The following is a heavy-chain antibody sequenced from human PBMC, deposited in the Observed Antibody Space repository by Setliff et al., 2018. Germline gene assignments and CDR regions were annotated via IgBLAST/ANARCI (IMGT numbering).Heavy chain of an antibody. CDR2: MSPQSDNT. Sequence: GASVKVSCKASGYTFSAYDFNWVRQAPGQGLEWVGSMSPQSDNTVYAQKFLGGVTMTKNTSISTAYMELSSLRSEDTAVYYCARGQPPTPRPYFYHMDVWGKGTTVTVSS. CDR1: GYTFSAYD. CDR3: ARGQPPTPRPYFYHMDV. D-gene: IGHD2-15*01. V-gene: IGHV1-8*02. J-gene: IGHJ6*03.